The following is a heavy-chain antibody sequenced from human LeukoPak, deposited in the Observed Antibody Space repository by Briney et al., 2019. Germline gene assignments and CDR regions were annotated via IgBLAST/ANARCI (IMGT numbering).Heavy chain of an antibody. D-gene: IGHD3-10*01. J-gene: IGHJ4*02. CDR3: ARDPWGVFAY. CDR1: EFTFNTFS. Sequence: GGSLRLSCAASEFTFNTFSVNWVRQAPGKGLAWVSSISGGSTYILYADSVKGRFTISRDNAKKSVYVQMNSLRAEDTAVYYCARDPWGVFAYWGQGTLVTVSS. CDR2: ISGGSTYI. V-gene: IGHV3-21*01.